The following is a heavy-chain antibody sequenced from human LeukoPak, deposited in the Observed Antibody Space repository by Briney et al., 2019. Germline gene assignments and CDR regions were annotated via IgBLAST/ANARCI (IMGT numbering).Heavy chain of an antibody. D-gene: IGHD2-2*01. CDR3: ARARRYCSSTSFPFEWFDP. Sequence: GRSLRLSCAASGFTFSSYAMHWVRQAPGKGLEWVAVISYGGSNKYYADSVKGRFTISRDNSKNTLYLQMNSLRAEDTAVYYCARARRYCSSTSFPFEWFDPWGQGTLVTVSS. CDR2: ISYGGSNK. V-gene: IGHV3-30*01. J-gene: IGHJ5*02. CDR1: GFTFSSYA.